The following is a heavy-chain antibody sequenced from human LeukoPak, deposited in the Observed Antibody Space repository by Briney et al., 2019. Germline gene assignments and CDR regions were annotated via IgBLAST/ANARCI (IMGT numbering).Heavy chain of an antibody. V-gene: IGHV3-30*04. Sequence: GGSLRLSCAASGFTFSSYAMHTVRQAPGKGLEMVAIISYDGNNKYYAASVKGRFTITRDNSKNPLYLQKNSLRGEDTAVYCCARERGSYSYFDYWGQGTLVTVSS. J-gene: IGHJ4*02. D-gene: IGHD3-10*01. CDR2: ISYDGNNK. CDR3: ARERGSYSYFDY. CDR1: GFTFSSYA.